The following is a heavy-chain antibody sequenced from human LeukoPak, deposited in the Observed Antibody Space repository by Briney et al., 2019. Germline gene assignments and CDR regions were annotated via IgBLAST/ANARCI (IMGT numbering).Heavy chain of an antibody. CDR3: XKGGKWDVTPFDY. Sequence: GGSLRLSCAASGFTFTSYSMNWVRQAPGKGLEWVSTISGGGGSTYYAASVKGRFTISRDNSKDTLYLQVNSLRPEDTAVYYCXKGGKWDVTPFDYWGQGTLVTVSS. CDR1: GFTFTSYS. CDR2: ISGGGGST. V-gene: IGHV3-23*01. J-gene: IGHJ4*02. D-gene: IGHD1-26*01.